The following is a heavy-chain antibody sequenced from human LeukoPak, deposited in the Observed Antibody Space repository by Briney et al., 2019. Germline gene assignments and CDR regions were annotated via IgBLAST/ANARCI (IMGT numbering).Heavy chain of an antibody. Sequence: ASETRSLTCTVSGGSISSHYWSWIRQPPGKGLEWIGYIYYSGSTNYNPSLKSRVTISVDTSKNQFSLKLSSVTAADTAVYYCARGGGYQDYWGQGTLVTVSS. CDR3: ARGGGYQDY. CDR1: GGSISSHY. V-gene: IGHV4-59*11. CDR2: IYYSGST. D-gene: IGHD3-22*01. J-gene: IGHJ4*02.